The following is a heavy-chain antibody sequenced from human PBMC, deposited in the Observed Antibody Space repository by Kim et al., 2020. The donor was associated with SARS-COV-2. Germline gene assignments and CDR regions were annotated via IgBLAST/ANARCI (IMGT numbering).Heavy chain of an antibody. V-gene: IGHV4-39*01. CDR3: ARHIWRGDVDPNNWFDP. Sequence: SETLSLTCTVSGGSISSSSYYWGWIRQPQGQGLEWIGSIYYSGSTYYNPSLKSPVTISVDTSKNQFSLKLSSVTAADTAVYYCARHIWRGDVDPNNWFDPCGQGSLRTVSS. J-gene: IGHJ5*02. CDR2: IYYSGST. D-gene: IGHD3-10*01. CDR1: GGSISSSSYY.